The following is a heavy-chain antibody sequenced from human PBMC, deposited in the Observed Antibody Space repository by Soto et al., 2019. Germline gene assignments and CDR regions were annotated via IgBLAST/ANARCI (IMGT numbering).Heavy chain of an antibody. Sequence: SETLSLTCAVYGGSFSGYYWSWIRQPPGKGLEWIGEINHSGSTNYNPSLKSRVTISVDTSKNQFSLKLSSVTAADTAVYYCARALGYCSGGSCYSGPMVGYWGQGTLVTVSS. CDR3: ARALGYCSGGSCYSGPMVGY. J-gene: IGHJ4*02. CDR1: GGSFSGYY. D-gene: IGHD2-15*01. V-gene: IGHV4-34*01. CDR2: INHSGST.